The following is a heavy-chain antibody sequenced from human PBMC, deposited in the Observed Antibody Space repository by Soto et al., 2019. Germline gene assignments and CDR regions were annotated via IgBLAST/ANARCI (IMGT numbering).Heavy chain of an antibody. Sequence: GESLKISCKGSGYSFTSYWIGWVRQMPGKGLEWMGIIYPGDSDTRYSPSFQGQVTIPADKSISTAYLQWSSLKASDTAMYYCARQDYDCWSGYPEPQYFDYWGQGTLVTVSS. CDR1: GYSFTSYW. CDR2: IYPGDSDT. V-gene: IGHV5-51*01. J-gene: IGHJ4*02. D-gene: IGHD3-3*01. CDR3: ARQDYDCWSGYPEPQYFDY.